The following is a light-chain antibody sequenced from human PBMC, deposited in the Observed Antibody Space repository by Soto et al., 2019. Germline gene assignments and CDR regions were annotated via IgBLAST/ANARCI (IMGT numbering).Light chain of an antibody. CDR2: DVS. Sequence: QSALAQPRSVSGSPGQSVTISCTGTSSDVGYYSYVSWFQQHPGKAPKLMIYDVSKRPSGVPDRFSGSKSGNTASLTISGLQAEDEADYYCCSFAGSYTLYVFGTGTKVPVL. CDR1: SSDVGYYSY. V-gene: IGLV2-11*01. J-gene: IGLJ1*01. CDR3: CSFAGSYTLYV.